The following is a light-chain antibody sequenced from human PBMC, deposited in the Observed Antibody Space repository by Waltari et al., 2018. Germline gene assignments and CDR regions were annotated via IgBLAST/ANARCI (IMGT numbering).Light chain of an antibody. CDR3: QQSNTFPFT. V-gene: IGKV1D-12*01. CDR1: QAISSW. Sequence: DIQLTQSPSSVSASVGDKVTITCRASQAISSWLAWYQQRPGKAPKLLIYATTSLPSGVPSRFSGSGTVTDFTLTISSLQPEDFATYYCQQSNTFPFTFGPGTIVDIK. J-gene: IGKJ3*01. CDR2: ATT.